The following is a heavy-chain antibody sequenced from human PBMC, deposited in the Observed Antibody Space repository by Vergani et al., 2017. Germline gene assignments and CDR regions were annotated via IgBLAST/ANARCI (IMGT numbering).Heavy chain of an antibody. V-gene: IGHV3-33*01. D-gene: IGHD2-2*01. Sequence: QVQLVESGGGVVQPGRSLRLSCAASGFTFSSYGMHWVRQAPGKGLEWVAVIWYDGSNKYYADSVKGRFTISRDNSKNTLYLQMNSLRAEDTAVYYCARDQFASDIVVVPAARSFDYWGQGTLVTVSS. CDR1: GFTFSSYG. CDR2: IWYDGSNK. J-gene: IGHJ4*02. CDR3: ARDQFASDIVVVPAARSFDY.